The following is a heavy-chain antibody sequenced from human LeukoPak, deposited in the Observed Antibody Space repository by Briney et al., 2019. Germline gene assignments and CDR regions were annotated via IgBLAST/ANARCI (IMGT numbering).Heavy chain of an antibody. CDR2: IYYSGST. J-gene: IGHJ4*02. CDR1: GASISSSSYY. CDR3: ARGTYYYGSGSYYALYYFDY. Sequence: PSETLSLTCTVSGASISSSSYYWGWIRQPPGKGLEWIGSIYYSGSTYYNPSLKSRVTISVDTSKNQFSLKLSSVTAADTAVYYCARGTYYYGSGSYYALYYFDYWGQGTLVTVSS. D-gene: IGHD3-10*01. V-gene: IGHV4-39*07.